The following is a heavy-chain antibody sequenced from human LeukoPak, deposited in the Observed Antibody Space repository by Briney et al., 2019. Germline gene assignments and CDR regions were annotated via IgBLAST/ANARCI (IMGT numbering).Heavy chain of an antibody. CDR2: IYYSGST. CDR1: GGSISSYY. CDR3: ARAAYHDSSGYLY. D-gene: IGHD3-22*01. Sequence: PSETLSLTCTVSGGSISSYYWSWIRQPPGKGLEWIGYIYYSGSTNYNPSLKSRVTISVDTSKNQFSLKLSSVTAADTAVYYCARAAYHDSSGYLYWGQGTPVTVSS. J-gene: IGHJ4*02. V-gene: IGHV4-59*01.